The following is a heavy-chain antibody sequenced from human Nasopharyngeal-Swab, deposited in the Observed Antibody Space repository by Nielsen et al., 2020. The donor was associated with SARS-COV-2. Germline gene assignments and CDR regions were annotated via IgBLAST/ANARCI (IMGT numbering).Heavy chain of an antibody. V-gene: IGHV3-23*01. Sequence: GVLKISCAASGFTFSSYAMSWVRQAPGKGLEWVSAISGSGCSTYYADSVKGRFTISRDNSKNTLYLQMNSLRAEDTAVYYCAKAPSLYYYYYYMDVWGKGTTVTVSS. CDR2: ISGSGCST. D-gene: IGHD2-2*01. CDR3: AKAPSLYYYYYYMDV. CDR1: GFTFSSYA. J-gene: IGHJ6*03.